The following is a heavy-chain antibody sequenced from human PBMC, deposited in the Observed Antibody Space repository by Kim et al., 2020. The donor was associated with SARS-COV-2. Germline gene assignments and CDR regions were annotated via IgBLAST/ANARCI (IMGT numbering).Heavy chain of an antibody. V-gene: IGHV3-23*01. CDR1: GFTFSSYA. CDR3: AKLGTLGYCSGGSCYSGRPGYFDY. CDR2: ISGSGGST. D-gene: IGHD2-15*01. Sequence: GGSLRLSCAASGFTFSSYAMSWVRQAPGKGLEWVSAISGSGGSTYYADSVKGRFTISRDNSKNTLYLQMNSLRAEDTAVYYCAKLGTLGYCSGGSCYSGRPGYFDYWGQGTLVTVSS. J-gene: IGHJ4*02.